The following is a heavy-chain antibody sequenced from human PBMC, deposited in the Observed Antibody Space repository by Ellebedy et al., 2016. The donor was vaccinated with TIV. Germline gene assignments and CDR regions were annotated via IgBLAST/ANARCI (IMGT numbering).Heavy chain of an antibody. J-gene: IGHJ4*02. CDR2: IKSKTDGGTT. CDR1: GFSFSDHF. CDR3: TTSSGWYKVFDY. D-gene: IGHD6-19*01. Sequence: GGSLRLSCAASGFSFSDHFMDWVRQAPGKGLEWVGRIKSKTDGGTTDYAAPVKGRFTISRDDSKNTLYLQMNSLKTEDTAVYYCTTSSGWYKVFDYWGQGTLVTVSS. V-gene: IGHV3-15*01.